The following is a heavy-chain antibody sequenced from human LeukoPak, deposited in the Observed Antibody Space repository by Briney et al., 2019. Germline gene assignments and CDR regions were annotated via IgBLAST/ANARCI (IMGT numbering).Heavy chain of an antibody. J-gene: IGHJ5*02. D-gene: IGHD6-19*01. Sequence: GRSLRLSCAASGFTFSSYGMRWIRQAPGKGLEWVAVISYDGSNKYYADSVKGRFTISRDNSKNTLYLQMNSLRAEDTAVYYCAKGKYSSGSDWFDPWGQGTLVTVSS. V-gene: IGHV3-30*18. CDR1: GFTFSSYG. CDR3: AKGKYSSGSDWFDP. CDR2: ISYDGSNK.